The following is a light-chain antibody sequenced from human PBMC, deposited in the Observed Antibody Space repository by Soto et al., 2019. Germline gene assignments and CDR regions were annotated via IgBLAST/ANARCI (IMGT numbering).Light chain of an antibody. CDR2: GGS. J-gene: IGKJ1*01. CDR1: PSVSRDF. CDR3: QQYGFSPT. V-gene: IGKV3-20*01. Sequence: EIVLTQSPGTLSLSPGETATLSCRASPSVSRDFLVWYQHKRGQPPSLLLYGGSIRATGTPDRFSGSGSGTEFTLTVSRLEPEDVRVYYCQQYGFSPTFGQGTQVELK.